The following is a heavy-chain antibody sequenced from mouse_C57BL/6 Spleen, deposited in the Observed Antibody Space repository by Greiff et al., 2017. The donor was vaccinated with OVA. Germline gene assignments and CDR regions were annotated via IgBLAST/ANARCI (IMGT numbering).Heavy chain of an antibody. CDR2: INPYNGDT. D-gene: IGHD1-1*01. CDR1: GYSFTGYF. J-gene: IGHJ4*01. V-gene: IGHV1-20*01. CDR3: ARHYGSPYYAMDY. Sequence: VQLQQSGPELVKPGDSVKISCKASGYSFTGYFMNWVMQSHGKSLEWIGRINPYNGDTFYNQKFKGKATLTVDKSSSTAHMELRSLTSEDSAVYYCARHYGSPYYAMDYWGQGTSVTVSS.